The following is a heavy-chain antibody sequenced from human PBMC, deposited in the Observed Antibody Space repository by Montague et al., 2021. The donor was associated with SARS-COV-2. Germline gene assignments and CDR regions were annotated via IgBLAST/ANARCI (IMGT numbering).Heavy chain of an antibody. CDR3: TQERGPGRTTWHYFDY. D-gene: IGHD1-14*01. Sequence: CAISGDSVSSNIAAWNWIRQSPSRGLEWLGRTYYRSKWYNDHAVSVRSRITISPDTSKNQFSLQLNSVTPGDTAVYYCTQERGPGRTTWHYFDYWGQGTLVTVSS. J-gene: IGHJ4*02. V-gene: IGHV6-1*01. CDR2: TYYRSKWYN. CDR1: GDSVSSNIAA.